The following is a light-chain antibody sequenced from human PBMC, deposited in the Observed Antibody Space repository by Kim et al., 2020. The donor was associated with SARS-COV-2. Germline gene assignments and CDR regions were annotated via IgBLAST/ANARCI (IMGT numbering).Light chain of an antibody. V-gene: IGKV3-20*01. CDR2: GAS. Sequence: EIVLTQSPGTLSLSPGERVTLSCRASQSVTSSYLAWYQHKPGQAPRLLIYGASSRATGIPDRFSGSGSGTDFTLTISRLEPEDFAMYYCQQYGSSPYTFGQGTKLEI. J-gene: IGKJ2*01. CDR1: QSVTSSY. CDR3: QQYGSSPYT.